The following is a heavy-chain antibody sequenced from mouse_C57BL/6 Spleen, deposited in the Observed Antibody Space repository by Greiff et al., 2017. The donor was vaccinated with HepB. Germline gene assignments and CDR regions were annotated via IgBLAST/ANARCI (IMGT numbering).Heavy chain of an antibody. CDR1: GYTFTSYW. CDR2: INPSSGYT. J-gene: IGHJ1*03. Sequence: VQLQQSGAELAKPGASVKLSCKASGYTFTSYWMHWVKQRPGQGLEWIGYINPSSGYTKYNQKFKDKATLTADKPSSTAYMQLSSLTYEDSAVYYCARKGFITTVVAHWYFDVWGTGTTVTVSS. CDR3: ARKGFITTVVAHWYFDV. V-gene: IGHV1-7*01. D-gene: IGHD1-1*01.